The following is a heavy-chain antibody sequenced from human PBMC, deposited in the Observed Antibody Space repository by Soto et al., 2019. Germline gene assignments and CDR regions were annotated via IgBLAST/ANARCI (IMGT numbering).Heavy chain of an antibody. Sequence: QLHLVQSGAEVKKAGSSVKVSCKASGGTVSSYAITWVRQAPGKGLEWMGVFIPIFVSAHYAPKFQGRITITADESTRTVSMELNSLRSDDTAVYYCARERSVGYCITTTCPKPFYYSAMDVWGQGTTVTVSS. J-gene: IGHJ6*02. CDR1: GGTVSSYA. CDR2: FIPIFVSA. V-gene: IGHV1-69*01. CDR3: ARERSVGYCITTTCPKPFYYSAMDV. D-gene: IGHD2-2*01.